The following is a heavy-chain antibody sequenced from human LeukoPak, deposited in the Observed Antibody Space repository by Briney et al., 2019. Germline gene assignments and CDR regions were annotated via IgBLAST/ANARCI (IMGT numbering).Heavy chain of an antibody. D-gene: IGHD5-18*01. CDR2: ISSSSSYI. CDR3: AREDSYDNYGMDV. V-gene: IGHV3-21*01. J-gene: IGHJ6*02. CDR1: GFTFSSYS. Sequence: GGSLRLSCAASGFTFSSYSMNWVRQAPGKGLEWVSSISSSSSYIYYADSVKGRFTISRDNAKNSLYLQVNSLRAEDTGVYYCAREDSYDNYGMDVWGQGTTVTVSS.